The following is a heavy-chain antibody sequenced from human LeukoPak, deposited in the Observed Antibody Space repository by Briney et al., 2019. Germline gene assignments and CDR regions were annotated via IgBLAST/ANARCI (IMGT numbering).Heavy chain of an antibody. CDR1: GGSISSYY. Sequence: SETLSLTCTVSGGSISSYYWSWIRQPPGKGLEWIGYIYYSGSTNYNPSLKSRVTISVDTSKNQSSLKLSSVTAADTAVYYCARAGSYYYYGMDVWGQGTTVTVSS. J-gene: IGHJ6*02. V-gene: IGHV4-59*08. CDR3: ARAGSYYYYGMDV. D-gene: IGHD3-10*01. CDR2: IYYSGST.